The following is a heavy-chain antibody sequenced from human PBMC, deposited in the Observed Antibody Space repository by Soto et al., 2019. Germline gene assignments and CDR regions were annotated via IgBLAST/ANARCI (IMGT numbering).Heavy chain of an antibody. D-gene: IGHD1-7*01. J-gene: IGHJ4*02. CDR1: GGSISSYY. CDR2: IYYSGST. CDR3: ARSTGTGLDY. V-gene: IGHV4-59*01. Sequence: SETLSLTCTVSGGSISSYYWSWIRQPPGKGLEWIGYIYYSGSTNYNPSLKSRVTISVDTSKNQFSLKLSSVTAADTAVYYCARSTGTGLDYWGQGTLVTVSS.